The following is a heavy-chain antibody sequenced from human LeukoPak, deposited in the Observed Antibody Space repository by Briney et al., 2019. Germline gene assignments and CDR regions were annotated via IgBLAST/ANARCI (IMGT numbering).Heavy chain of an antibody. D-gene: IGHD4-17*01. CDR3: ARLTIGDYGDRESGFDY. Sequence: ASVKVSCKASGGRFSSYAISWVRQAPGQGLEWMGGILPIVNTADYAQKLQGRVTITADESTSTAYMDLSSLRSEDTAVYYCARLTIGDYGDRESGFDYWGQGTLVTVSS. CDR1: GGRFSSYA. CDR2: ILPIVNTA. J-gene: IGHJ4*02. V-gene: IGHV1-69*13.